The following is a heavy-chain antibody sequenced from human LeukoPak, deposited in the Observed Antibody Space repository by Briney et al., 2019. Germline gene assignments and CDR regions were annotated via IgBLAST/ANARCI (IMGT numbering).Heavy chain of an antibody. CDR3: ARLGDIVIVPVGTGLAAAGPFDY. D-gene: IGHD2-2*01. Sequence: GGSLRLSCAASGFTFSTYWMSWVRQAPRKGLEWVANIKQDGSEKYYVDSVKGRFTISRDNAKNSLYLQMNSLRAEDTAVYYCARLGDIVIVPVGTGLAAAGPFDYWGQGTLVTVSS. CDR2: IKQDGSEK. V-gene: IGHV3-7*01. J-gene: IGHJ4*02. CDR1: GFTFSTYW.